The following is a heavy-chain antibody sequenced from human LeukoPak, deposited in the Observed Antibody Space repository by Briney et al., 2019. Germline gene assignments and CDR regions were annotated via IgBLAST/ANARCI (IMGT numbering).Heavy chain of an antibody. Sequence: PSETLFLTCSVSGDSISTSNNYWGWIRQPPGKGLEWIGSIYHSGSTYYNPSLKSRVTISVDTSKNQFSLKLSSVTAADTAVYYCARDLHAPDSYCSSTSCYLRADSWFDPWGQGTLVTVSS. V-gene: IGHV4-39*07. CDR2: IYHSGST. J-gene: IGHJ5*02. CDR1: GDSISTSNNY. D-gene: IGHD2-2*01. CDR3: ARDLHAPDSYCSSTSCYLRADSWFDP.